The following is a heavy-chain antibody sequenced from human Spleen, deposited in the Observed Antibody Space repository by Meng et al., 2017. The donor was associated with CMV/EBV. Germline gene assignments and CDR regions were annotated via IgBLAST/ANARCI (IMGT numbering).Heavy chain of an antibody. CDR2: IYPRDSDT. Sequence: FTHYWIGWVRQMPGKGLEWMGTIYPRDSDTTYSPSFQGQVTISVDKSISTAYLQWSSLKASDTAMYYCARLLYYDYVWGTPYNWFDPWGQGTLVTVSS. CDR1: FTHYW. J-gene: IGHJ5*02. CDR3: ARLLYYDYVWGTPYNWFDP. D-gene: IGHD3-16*01. V-gene: IGHV5-51*01.